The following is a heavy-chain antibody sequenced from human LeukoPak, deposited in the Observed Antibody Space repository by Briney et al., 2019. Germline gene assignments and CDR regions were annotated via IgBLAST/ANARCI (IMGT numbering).Heavy chain of an antibody. D-gene: IGHD1-20*01. CDR1: GYSFTSYW. CDR2: IYPGDSDA. CDR3: ARPPSITGTTWEDY. J-gene: IGHJ4*02. V-gene: IGHV5-51*01. Sequence: GESLKISCKGSGYSFTSYWIGWVRQMPGKGLEWMGIIYPGDSDARYSPSFQGQVTISADKSITTAYLQWTSLKASDTAMYYCARPPSITGTTWEDYWGQGILVTVSS.